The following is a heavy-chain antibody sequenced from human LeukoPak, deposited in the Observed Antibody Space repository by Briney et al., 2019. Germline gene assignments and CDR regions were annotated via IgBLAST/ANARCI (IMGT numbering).Heavy chain of an antibody. Sequence: WASVKVSCKASGGTFSSYAISWVRQAPGLGLEWMGRIIPIFGTANYAQKFQGRVTITADKSTSTAYMELSSLRSEDTAVYYCARDRVVMATRLDYWGQGTLVTVSS. CDR3: ARDRVVMATRLDY. CDR1: GGTFSSYA. CDR2: IIPIFGTA. V-gene: IGHV1-69*06. D-gene: IGHD5-24*01. J-gene: IGHJ4*02.